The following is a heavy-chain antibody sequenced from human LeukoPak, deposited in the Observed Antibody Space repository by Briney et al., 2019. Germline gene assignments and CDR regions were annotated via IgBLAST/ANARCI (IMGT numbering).Heavy chain of an antibody. D-gene: IGHD2-15*01. CDR3: ARGGYCSGGSCYSVGKYYFDY. CDR2: IYYSGST. V-gene: IGHV4-59*01. Sequence: SETLSLTCTVSGGSISSYYWSWIRQPPGKGLEWIGYIYYSGSTNYNPSLKSRVTISVDTSKNQFSLKLSSVTAADTAVYYCARGGYCSGGSCYSVGKYYFDYWGQGTLVTVSS. CDR1: GGSISSYY. J-gene: IGHJ4*02.